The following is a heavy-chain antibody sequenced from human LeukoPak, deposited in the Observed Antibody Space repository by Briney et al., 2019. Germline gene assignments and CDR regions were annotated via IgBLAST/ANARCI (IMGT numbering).Heavy chain of an antibody. CDR2: IYYNGNT. J-gene: IGHJ6*02. Sequence: SETLSLTCSVSDGSINSYYWNWIRRPPGKGLEGIGYIYYNGNTNYSPSLKSRVTMSVDTSKNLFSLKVSSVTAADTAVYYCARGRSNYYGMDVWGQGTTVTVSS. CDR3: ARGRSNYYGMDV. V-gene: IGHV4-59*01. CDR1: DGSINSYY. D-gene: IGHD1-26*01.